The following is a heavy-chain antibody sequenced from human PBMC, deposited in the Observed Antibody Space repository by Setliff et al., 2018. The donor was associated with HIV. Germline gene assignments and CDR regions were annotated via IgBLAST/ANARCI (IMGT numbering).Heavy chain of an antibody. CDR3: ATTTIFEVPRYYYYYMDV. CDR1: GGSISSYY. Sequence: PSETVSLTCTVSGGSISSYYWSWIRQPPGKGLEWIGYISRTGSTKYNPSLKSRVTISVDTSKNQFSLKLSSVTAADTAVYYCATTTIFEVPRYYYYYMDVWGKGTTVTVSS. J-gene: IGHJ6*03. V-gene: IGHV4-59*08. D-gene: IGHD3-3*01. CDR2: ISRTGST.